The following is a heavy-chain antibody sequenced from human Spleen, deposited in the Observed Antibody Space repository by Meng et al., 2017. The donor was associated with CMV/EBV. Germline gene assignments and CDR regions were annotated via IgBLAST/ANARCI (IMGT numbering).Heavy chain of an antibody. V-gene: IGHV3-23*03. CDR1: GFTFSSYA. D-gene: IGHD6-13*01. CDR3: ARVAAAGRGMDV. J-gene: IGHJ6*02. CDR2: IYSGGSST. Sequence: GESLKISCAASGFTFSSYAMSWVRQAPGKGLEWVSVIYSGGSSTYYADSVKGRFTISRDNSKNSLFLQMNSLRAEDTAVYYCARVAAAGRGMDVWGPGTTVTVSS.